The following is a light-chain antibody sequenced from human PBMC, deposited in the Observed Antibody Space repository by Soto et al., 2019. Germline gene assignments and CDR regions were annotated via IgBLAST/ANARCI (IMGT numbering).Light chain of an antibody. V-gene: IGKV1-5*01. CDR2: DAS. J-gene: IGKJ4*01. CDR1: QSISSW. Sequence: DIQMTQSPSTLSASVGDRVTITCRASQSISSWLAWYQQNPGKAPKFLIYDASSMESGVPSRFSGSGSGTEFTLTISSLQPDDFATYYCQQYNSYPLTFGGGIKVDIK. CDR3: QQYNSYPLT.